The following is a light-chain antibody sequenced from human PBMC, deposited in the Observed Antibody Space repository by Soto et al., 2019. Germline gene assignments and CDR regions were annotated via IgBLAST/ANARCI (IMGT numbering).Light chain of an antibody. CDR2: DAS. J-gene: IGKJ5*01. V-gene: IGKV3-11*01. Sequence: EIVLTQSPATLSLSPGERAPLSCRASQGVSIYLAWYQQKPGQAPRLLIYDASNRATGIPARFSGSGSGTDFTLTISRLEPEDFAVYYCQQRSNWPPITFGQGTRL. CDR3: QQRSNWPPIT. CDR1: QGVSIY.